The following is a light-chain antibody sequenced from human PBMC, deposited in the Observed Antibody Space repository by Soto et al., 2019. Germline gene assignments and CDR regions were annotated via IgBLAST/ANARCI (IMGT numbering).Light chain of an antibody. CDR3: QKYNSDPRT. J-gene: IGKJ1*01. CDR1: QVISNY. CDR2: GAS. Sequence: DFQMTQSPSSLSASVGDRVTITCRASQVISNYVAWYQQRPGKVPRLLIYGASTLQSGVSSRFSGSASGTEFTLTISSLQAEDVATYYCQKYNSDPRTFGQGTKVEIK. V-gene: IGKV1-27*01.